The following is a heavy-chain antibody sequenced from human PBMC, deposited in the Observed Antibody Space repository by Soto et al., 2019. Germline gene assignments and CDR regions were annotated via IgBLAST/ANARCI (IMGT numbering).Heavy chain of an antibody. Sequence: EVHLVESGGALVQPGRSLRLSCVVSGFSFSDHFMDWVRQAPGKGLEWVGRSRNKAHGYSTEYAVSVKGRFTISRDESKNSLYLQMNSLNTDDTAVYYCYRDGFYSGIHLCDYWGQGTLVTVSS. CDR2: SRNKAHGYST. J-gene: IGHJ4*02. CDR1: GFSFSDHF. V-gene: IGHV3-72*01. CDR3: YRDGFYSGIHLCDY. D-gene: IGHD1-26*01.